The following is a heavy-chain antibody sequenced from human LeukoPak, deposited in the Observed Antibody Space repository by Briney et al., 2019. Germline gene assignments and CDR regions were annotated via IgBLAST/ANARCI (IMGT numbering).Heavy chain of an antibody. V-gene: IGHV4-59*01. Sequence: SETLSLTCTVSGGSISSYYWSWIRQPPGKGLEWIGYIYYSGSTNYNPSLKSRVTISVDTSKNQFSLKLSSVTAADTAVYYCARDNGSYSFDYWGQGTLVTVSS. CDR2: IYYSGST. J-gene: IGHJ4*02. CDR3: ARDNGSYSFDY. D-gene: IGHD1-26*01. CDR1: GGSISSYY.